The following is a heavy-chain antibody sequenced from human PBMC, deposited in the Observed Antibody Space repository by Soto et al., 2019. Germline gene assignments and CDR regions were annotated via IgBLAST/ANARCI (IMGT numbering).Heavy chain of an antibody. V-gene: IGHV4-39*01. D-gene: IGHD1-26*01. Sequence: QLQLQESGPGLVKPSETLSLTCTVSGGSISSSSYYWGWIRQPPGKGLEWIGSIYYSGSTYYNPSLKSRVTISVDTSKNQFSLKLSSVTAADTAVYYCARQWELLGWFDPWGQGTLVTVSS. J-gene: IGHJ5*02. CDR2: IYYSGST. CDR1: GGSISSSSYY. CDR3: ARQWELLGWFDP.